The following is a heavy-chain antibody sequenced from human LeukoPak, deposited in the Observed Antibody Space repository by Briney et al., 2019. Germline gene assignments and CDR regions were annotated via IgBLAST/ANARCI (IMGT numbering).Heavy chain of an antibody. CDR3: AKDRKTEMATSAWVY. Sequence: PGRSLRLSCAASGFTFSSYAMHWVRQAPGKGLEWVAVISYDGSNKYYAGSVKGRFTISRDNSKNTLYLQMNSLRAEDTAVYYCAKDRKTEMATSAWVYWGQGTLVTVSS. V-gene: IGHV3-30-3*01. J-gene: IGHJ4*02. CDR1: GFTFSSYA. CDR2: ISYDGSNK. D-gene: IGHD5-24*01.